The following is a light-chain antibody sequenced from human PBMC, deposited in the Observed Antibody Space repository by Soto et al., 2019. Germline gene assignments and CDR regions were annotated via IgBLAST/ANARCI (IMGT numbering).Light chain of an antibody. J-gene: IGKJ2*01. CDR3: MRCLQTYT. CDR2: LGS. Sequence: DIVMTQSPLSLPVTPGEPASISCRSSQSLLHSNGYNYLDWDLQKPGQSPQLLIYLGSNRASGVHDTFSGRGSGTDFTLKISRVEAEDVGVYYCMRCLQTYTFGQGTKMEIK. V-gene: IGKV2-28*01. CDR1: QSLLHSNGYNY.